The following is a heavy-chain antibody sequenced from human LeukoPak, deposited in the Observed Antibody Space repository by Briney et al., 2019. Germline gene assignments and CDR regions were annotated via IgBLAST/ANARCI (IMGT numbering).Heavy chain of an antibody. CDR2: IYSGGTT. J-gene: IGHJ4*02. CDR1: GFTVSTNC. CDR3: ARVDTVMAYYFDL. D-gene: IGHD5-18*01. V-gene: IGHV3-53*04. Sequence: GGSLRLSCAASGFTVSTNCMTWVRQAPGKGLEWVSTIYSGGTTYYADSVMGRFSISRHNSRNTLYLQMNSLRAEDTAVYYCARVDTVMAYYFDLWGQGTLVTVSS.